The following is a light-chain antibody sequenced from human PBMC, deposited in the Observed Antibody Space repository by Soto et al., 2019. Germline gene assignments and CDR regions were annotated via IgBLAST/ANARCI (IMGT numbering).Light chain of an antibody. Sequence: QSALTQPASVSGSPGQSITISCTGTSSDVGTYNFVSWYQQYPGKAPKVMIYEGSKRPSGVSNRFSGSKSGNTASLTISGLQAEDEADYYCCSYTRSITYYVFGTGTKLTVL. J-gene: IGLJ1*01. CDR1: SSDVGTYNF. CDR2: EGS. CDR3: CSYTRSITYYV. V-gene: IGLV2-23*01.